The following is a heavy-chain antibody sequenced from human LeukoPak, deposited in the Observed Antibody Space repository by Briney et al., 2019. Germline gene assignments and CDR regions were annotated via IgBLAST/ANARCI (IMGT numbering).Heavy chain of an antibody. CDR2: ISPYNGNT. V-gene: IGHV1-18*01. CDR1: GYIFTTYA. D-gene: IGHD3-9*01. Sequence: GASVKVSCKTSGYIFTTYAITWVRQAPGQGLEWMGWISPYNGNTAYAQKLQGRVTMTTDRFTSTAYMELRNLTSDDTAVFYCARVSYDILTRRFDPWGQGTLVTVSS. J-gene: IGHJ5*02. CDR3: ARVSYDILTRRFDP.